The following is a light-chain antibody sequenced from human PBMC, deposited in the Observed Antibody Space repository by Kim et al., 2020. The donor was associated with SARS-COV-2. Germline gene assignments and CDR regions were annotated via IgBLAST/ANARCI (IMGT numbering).Light chain of an antibody. V-gene: IGLV2-8*01. CDR2: EVS. Sequence: QSALTQPPSASGSPGQSVTVSCTGTSSDIGRYDYVSWYQQHPDKAPKLMIYEVSKRPSGVPDRFSGSKSGNTASLTVSGLQAEDEADYYCSSYAGSNNFVFGTGTKVTVL. CDR1: SSDIGRYDY. CDR3: SSYAGSNNFV. J-gene: IGLJ1*01.